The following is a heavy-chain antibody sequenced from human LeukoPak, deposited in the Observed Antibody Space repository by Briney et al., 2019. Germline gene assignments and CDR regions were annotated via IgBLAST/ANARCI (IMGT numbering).Heavy chain of an antibody. CDR3: ARDINGYYYDSHGYYPTDL. D-gene: IGHD3-22*01. CDR2: ISVYNGNT. J-gene: IGHJ5*02. Sequence: ASVKVSCKASGYIFTSYGISWVRQAPGQGFEWMGWISVYNGNTNYPQRLQGRVTMTTDTSTTTAYMELRSLRSDDTAVYYCARDINGYYYDSHGYYPTDLWGQGTLVTVSS. V-gene: IGHV1-18*01. CDR1: GYIFTSYG.